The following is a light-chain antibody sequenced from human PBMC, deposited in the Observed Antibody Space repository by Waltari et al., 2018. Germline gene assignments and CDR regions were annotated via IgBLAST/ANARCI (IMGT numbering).Light chain of an antibody. CDR2: PDD. Sequence: SYELTQPPSLSVSPGQTASITCSGYKLGNYYDSWYQQRPCQSPILLIYPDDKRPSDIPARFSGSNSGNTATLTISATQSMDESVYYCQAGDNSAVVFGGGTMLTVL. V-gene: IGLV3-1*01. J-gene: IGLJ3*02. CDR1: KLGNYY. CDR3: QAGDNSAVV.